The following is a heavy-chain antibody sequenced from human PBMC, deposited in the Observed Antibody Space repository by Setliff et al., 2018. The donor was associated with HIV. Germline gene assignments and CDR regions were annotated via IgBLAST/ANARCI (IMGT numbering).Heavy chain of an antibody. Sequence: SETLSLTCTVSGGSISSGTYYWSWIRQPAEKGLEWIGRIYASGSTNYNPPLRSRVAISVDTSKNHFSLNLSSVTAADTAVYYCVREGGRITMVRGVPSGGLDVWGQGTTVTVS. CDR3: VREGGRITMVRGVPSGGLDV. J-gene: IGHJ6*02. CDR1: GGSISSGTYY. V-gene: IGHV4-61*02. D-gene: IGHD3-10*01. CDR2: IYASGST.